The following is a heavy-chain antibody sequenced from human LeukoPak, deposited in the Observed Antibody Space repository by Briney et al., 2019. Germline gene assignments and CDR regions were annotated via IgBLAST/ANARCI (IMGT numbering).Heavy chain of an antibody. CDR3: ARGHYYGSGSHYYYYYYMDV. CDR2: IIPIFGTA. CDR1: GGTFSSYA. J-gene: IGHJ6*03. Sequence: SVKVSCKASGGTFSSYAISWVRQAPGQGLEWMGGIIPIFGTANYAQKFQGRVTITADKSTSTAYMELSSLRSEDTAVYYCARGHYYGSGSHYYYYYYMDVWGKGTTVTVSS. D-gene: IGHD3-10*01. V-gene: IGHV1-69*06.